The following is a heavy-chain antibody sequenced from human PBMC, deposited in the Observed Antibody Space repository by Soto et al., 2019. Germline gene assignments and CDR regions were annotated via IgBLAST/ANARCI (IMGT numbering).Heavy chain of an antibody. D-gene: IGHD6-19*01. CDR2: INHSGST. J-gene: IGHJ6*02. Sequence: SETLSLTCAVYSGSFSGYYLSWIRQPPGKGLEWIGEINHSGSTNYNPSLKSRVTISVDTSKNQFSLKLSSVTAADTAVYYCARGPELSSGWYYYYYGMDVWGQGTTVTVSS. CDR1: SGSFSGYY. CDR3: ARGPELSSGWYYYYYGMDV. V-gene: IGHV4-34*01.